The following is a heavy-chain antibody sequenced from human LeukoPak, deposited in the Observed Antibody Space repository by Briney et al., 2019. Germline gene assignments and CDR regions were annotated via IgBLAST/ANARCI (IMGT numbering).Heavy chain of an antibody. Sequence: ASVKVSCKVSGYTFTSHAVNWVRQAPGQGLEWMGWINTNTGNPTYAQGFTGRFVFSLDTSVSTAYLQISSLEAEDTAVYYCARGYYDSSGYYYYYGMDVWGQGTTVTVSS. CDR1: GYTFTSHA. V-gene: IGHV7-4-1*02. D-gene: IGHD3-22*01. CDR3: ARGYYDSSGYYYYYGMDV. J-gene: IGHJ6*02. CDR2: INTNTGNP.